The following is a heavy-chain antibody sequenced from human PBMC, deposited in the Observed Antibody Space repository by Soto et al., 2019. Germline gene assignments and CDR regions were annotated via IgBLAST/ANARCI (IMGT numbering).Heavy chain of an antibody. D-gene: IGHD5-18*01. CDR1: GFSLSTSGVG. CDR2: IYWDDDK. J-gene: IGHJ4*02. Sequence: QITLKESGPTLVKPTQTLTLTCTFSGFSLSTSGVGVGWIRQPPGKALEWLALIYWDDDKRYSPSLKSRLTITNDTSKNQMVLTMPNMDPVDTATYYCAHILVTTSLDYWGQGTLVTVSS. V-gene: IGHV2-5*02. CDR3: AHILVTTSLDY.